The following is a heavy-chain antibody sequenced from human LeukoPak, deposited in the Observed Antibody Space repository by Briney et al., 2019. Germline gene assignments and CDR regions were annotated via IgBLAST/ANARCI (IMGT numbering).Heavy chain of an antibody. D-gene: IGHD3-22*01. CDR1: GFTFDNYG. Sequence: PGGSLRLSCAASGFTFDNYGMSWVRQAPGKGLEWVSGINWNGGSTGYADSVKGRFTISRDNAKNSLYLQMNSLRAEDTALYYCARIDTYYYDSSGYYSAFDIWGQGTIVTVS. CDR3: ARIDTYYYDSSGYYSAFDI. V-gene: IGHV3-20*04. J-gene: IGHJ3*02. CDR2: INWNGGST.